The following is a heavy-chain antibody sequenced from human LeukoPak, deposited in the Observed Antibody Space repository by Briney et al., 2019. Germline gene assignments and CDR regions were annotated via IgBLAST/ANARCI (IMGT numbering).Heavy chain of an antibody. Sequence: ASVKVSCKASGYTFTSYGISWVRQAPGQGLEWMGWISAYNGNTNYAQKLQGRATMTTDTSTSTAYMELRSLRSDDTAVYYCARDAQLGISKYYYYGMDVWGQGTTVTVSS. CDR1: GYTFTSYG. J-gene: IGHJ6*02. V-gene: IGHV1-18*01. D-gene: IGHD7-27*01. CDR3: ARDAQLGISKYYYYGMDV. CDR2: ISAYNGNT.